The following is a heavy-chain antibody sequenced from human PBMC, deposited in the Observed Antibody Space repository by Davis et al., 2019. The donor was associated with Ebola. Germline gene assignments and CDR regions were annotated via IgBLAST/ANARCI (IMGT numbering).Heavy chain of an antibody. CDR3: ARSRYSSGWYAFDI. CDR1: GGSFSGYY. CDR2: INYSGST. D-gene: IGHD6-19*01. Sequence: GSLRLSCAVYGGSFSGYYWSWIRQPPGKGLDWIGEINYSGSTNYNPSLMSRVTISIDTSKNQFSLKLSSVTAADTAVYYCARSRYSSGWYAFDIWGQGTMVTVSS. J-gene: IGHJ3*02. V-gene: IGHV4-34*01.